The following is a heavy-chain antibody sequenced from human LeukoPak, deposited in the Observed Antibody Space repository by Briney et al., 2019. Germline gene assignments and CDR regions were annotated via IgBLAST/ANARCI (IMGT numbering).Heavy chain of an antibody. Sequence: GGSLRLSCAASGFTFNTHAMSWVRQAPGKGLEWVSGINGNGASTYYSDSVKGRFTISGDNSKNTLYLQMSSLRAEDTAVYYCAKDQGYSYYYLDYWGQGTLVTVSS. CDR1: GFTFNTHA. CDR2: INGNGAST. D-gene: IGHD5-18*01. V-gene: IGHV3-23*01. J-gene: IGHJ4*02. CDR3: AKDQGYSYYYLDY.